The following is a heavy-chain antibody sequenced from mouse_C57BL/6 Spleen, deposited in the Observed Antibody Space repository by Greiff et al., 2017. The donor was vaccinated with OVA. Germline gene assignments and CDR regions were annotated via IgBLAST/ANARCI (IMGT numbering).Heavy chain of an antibody. CDR2: ISYSGST. V-gene: IGHV3-1*01. J-gene: IGHJ1*03. D-gene: IGHD2-5*01. CDR3: ARGAYSNYVDWYFDV. Sequence: EVKLVESGPGMVKPSQSLSLTCTVTGYSITSGYDWHWIRHFPGNKLEWMGYISYSGSTNYNPSLKSRISITHDTSKNHFFLKLNSVTTEDTATYYCARGAYSNYVDWYFDVWGTGTTVTVSS. CDR1: GYSITSGYD.